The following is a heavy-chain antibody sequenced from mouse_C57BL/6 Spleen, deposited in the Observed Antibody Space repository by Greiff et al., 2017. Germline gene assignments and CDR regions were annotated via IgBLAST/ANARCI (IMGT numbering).Heavy chain of an antibody. D-gene: IGHD2-5*01. CDR2: IRSKSNNYTT. CDR3: VRDSNYVWYFDY. V-gene: IGHV10-1*01. J-gene: IGHJ2*01. Sequence: DVQLQESGGGLVQPKGSLKLSCAASGFSFNTYAMNWVRQAPGKGLEWVARIRSKSNNYTTYYADSVKDRFTISRDDSESMLYLQMNNLKTEDTAMYYCVRDSNYVWYFDYWGQGTTLTVSS. CDR1: GFSFNTYA.